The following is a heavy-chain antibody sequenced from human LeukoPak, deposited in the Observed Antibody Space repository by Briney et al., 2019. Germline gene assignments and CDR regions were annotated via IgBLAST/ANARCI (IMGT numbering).Heavy chain of an antibody. CDR3: ARDLMVRGVISPMGY. CDR2: IKQDGGEK. CDR1: GFTFSSYE. V-gene: IGHV3-7*01. D-gene: IGHD3-10*01. Sequence: GGSLRLSCAASGFTFSSYEVSWVRQAPGKGLEWVANIKQDGGEKYYVDSVKGRFTISRDNAKNSLYLQMNSLRAEDTAVYYCARDLMVRGVISPMGYWGQGTLVTVSS. J-gene: IGHJ4*02.